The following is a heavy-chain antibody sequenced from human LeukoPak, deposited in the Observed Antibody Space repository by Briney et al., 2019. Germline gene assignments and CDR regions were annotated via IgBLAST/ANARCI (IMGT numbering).Heavy chain of an antibody. V-gene: IGHV3-66*01. CDR3: ARDPGMVRGVIIFDY. D-gene: IGHD3-10*01. Sequence: GGSLRLSCAASGFTVSNSYMNWVRQAPGKGLEWVSLIYSGGGTYYADSVKGRFTISRDNSKNTLYLQMNSLRAEDTAVYYCARDPGMVRGVIIFDYWGQGIPVTVSS. CDR1: GFTVSNSY. J-gene: IGHJ4*02. CDR2: IYSGGGT.